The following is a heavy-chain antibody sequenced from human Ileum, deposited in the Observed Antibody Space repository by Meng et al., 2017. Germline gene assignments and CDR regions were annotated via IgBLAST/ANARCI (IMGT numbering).Heavy chain of an antibody. CDR3: AREFGDYVLPIDS. J-gene: IGHJ4*02. D-gene: IGHD4-17*01. CDR1: GFAFTNYW. CDR2: VNREGTST. Sequence: GESLKISCAASGFAFTNYWMHWVRQSPGKGLMWVARVNREGTSTNYADSVKGRFTISRDNAKNTLYLQMNSLRVEDTGMYYCAREFGDYVLPIDSWGQGTLVTVSS. V-gene: IGHV3-74*01.